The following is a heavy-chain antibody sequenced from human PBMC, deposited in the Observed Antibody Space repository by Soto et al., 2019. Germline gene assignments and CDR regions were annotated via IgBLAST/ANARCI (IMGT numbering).Heavy chain of an antibody. Sequence: ASVKVSCKASGYTFTSYGVSWVRQAPGQGLEWMGWISAYNGNTNYAQKLQGRVTMTTDTSTSTAYMELRSLRSDDTAVYYCARVKMTTLTCDPWGQGTLVTVSS. CDR1: GYTFTSYG. CDR2: ISAYNGNT. CDR3: ARVKMTTLTCDP. D-gene: IGHD4-17*01. J-gene: IGHJ5*02. V-gene: IGHV1-18*01.